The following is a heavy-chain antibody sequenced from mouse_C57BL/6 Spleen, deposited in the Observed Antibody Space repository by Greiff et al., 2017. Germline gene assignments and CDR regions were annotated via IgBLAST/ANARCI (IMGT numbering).Heavy chain of an antibody. J-gene: IGHJ4*01. CDR1: GYTFTDHT. Sequence: QVQLQQSDAELVKPGASVKISCKVSGYTFTDHTIHWMKQRPEQGLEWIGYIYPRDGSTKYNEKFKGKATLTADKSSSTAYMQLNSLTSEDSAVYFCARRPYYYGSNYYAMDYWGQGTSVTVSS. V-gene: IGHV1-78*01. CDR3: ARRPYYYGSNYYAMDY. CDR2: IYPRDGST. D-gene: IGHD1-1*01.